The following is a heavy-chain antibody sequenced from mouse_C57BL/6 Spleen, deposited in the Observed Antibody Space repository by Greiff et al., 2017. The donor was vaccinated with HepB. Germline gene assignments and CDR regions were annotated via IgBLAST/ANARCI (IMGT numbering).Heavy chain of an antibody. J-gene: IGHJ2*01. CDR1: GYAFSSYW. CDR3: ARLGGNYGNYFDY. CDR2: IYPGDGDT. Sequence: VQLQQSGAELVKPGASVKISCKASGYAFSSYWMNWVKQRPGKGLEWIGQIYPGDGDTNYNGKFKGKATLTADKSSSTAYMQLSSLTSEDSAVYFCARLGGNYGNYFDYWGQSTTLTVSS. D-gene: IGHD2-1*01. V-gene: IGHV1-80*01.